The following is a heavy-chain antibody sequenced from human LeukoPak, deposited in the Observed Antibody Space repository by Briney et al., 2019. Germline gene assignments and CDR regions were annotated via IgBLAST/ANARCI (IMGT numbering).Heavy chain of an antibody. D-gene: IGHD3-10*01. V-gene: IGHV3-9*01. CDR3: AKDSIGEASGGMDV. CDR2: ISYKSGGR. CDR1: GFAHDNFA. Sequence: PGGSLRLSCAACGFAHDNFAMHWVRRAPGRGLEWVSGISYKSGGRGYADSVKGRFTIYRDNDKNSLYLQMNSPRSEDTALYYCAKDSIGEASGGMDVWGQGTTVTVSS. J-gene: IGHJ6*02.